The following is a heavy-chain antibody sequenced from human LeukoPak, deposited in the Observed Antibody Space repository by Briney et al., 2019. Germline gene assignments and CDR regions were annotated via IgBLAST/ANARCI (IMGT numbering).Heavy chain of an antibody. Sequence: ESGPTLVNPTQTLTLTCTFSGFSLSTSGVGVGWIRQPPGKALEWLALVYWNDDKRYSPSLKSRLTITKDTSKNQVVLTMTNMDPVDTATYYCAHRRGVVVVPAAIEYNWFDPWGQGTLVTVSS. J-gene: IGHJ5*02. CDR1: GFSLSTSGVG. D-gene: IGHD2-2*01. V-gene: IGHV2-5*01. CDR3: AHRRGVVVVPAAIEYNWFDP. CDR2: VYWNDDK.